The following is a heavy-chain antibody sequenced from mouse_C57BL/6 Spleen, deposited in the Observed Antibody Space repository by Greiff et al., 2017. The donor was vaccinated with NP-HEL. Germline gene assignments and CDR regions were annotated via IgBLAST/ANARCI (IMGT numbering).Heavy chain of an antibody. Sequence: EVQLQQSGTVLVKPGASVKMSCKASGYTFTDYYMNWVKQSHGKSLEWIGVINPYNGGTSYNQKFKGKATLTVDKSSSTAYMELNSLTSEDSAVYYCARWELGHFDYWGQGTTLTVSS. V-gene: IGHV1-19*01. CDR3: ARWELGHFDY. D-gene: IGHD4-1*01. J-gene: IGHJ2*01. CDR2: INPYNGGT. CDR1: GYTFTDYY.